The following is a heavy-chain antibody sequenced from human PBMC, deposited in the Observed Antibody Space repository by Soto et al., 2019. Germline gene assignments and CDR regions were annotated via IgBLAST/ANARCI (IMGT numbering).Heavy chain of an antibody. CDR1: GFSFSTDGMG. D-gene: IGHD1-7*01. Sequence: QITLKESGPTLVKPTQTLTLTCTFSGFSFSTDGMGVGWIRQPPGKALEWLALIYWDDDKRFSPYQKSRLTITKAGSRNQVVLTLTNMDPADTATYYCALVYWAASGTRYYFDYWGQGTLVTVSS. V-gene: IGHV2-5*02. CDR3: ALVYWAASGTRYYFDY. CDR2: IYWDDDK. J-gene: IGHJ4*02.